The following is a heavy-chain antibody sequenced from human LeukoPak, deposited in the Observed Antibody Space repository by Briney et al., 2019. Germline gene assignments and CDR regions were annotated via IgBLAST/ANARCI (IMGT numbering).Heavy chain of an antibody. V-gene: IGHV3-64*01. CDR2: ISSNGGST. J-gene: IGHJ6*02. CDR1: GFTFSSYA. D-gene: IGHD3-22*01. CDR3: ARDSDSSGYYYGMDV. Sequence: GGSLRLSCAASGFTFSSYAMHCVRQAPGEGLEYVSAISSNGGSTYYANSVKGRFTISRDNSKNTLYLQMGRLRAEDMAVYYCARDSDSSGYYYGMDVWGQGTTVSVSS.